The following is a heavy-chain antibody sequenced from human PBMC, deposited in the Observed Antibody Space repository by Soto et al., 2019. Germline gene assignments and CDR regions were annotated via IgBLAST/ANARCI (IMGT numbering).Heavy chain of an antibody. V-gene: IGHV3-74*01. Sequence: EVQLVESGGGLVQPGGSLRLSCAASGFTFSKYWMHWVRQALGKGLVWVARVSSDGSCTYYADSVKGRFTISRDNAQNTLYLQMSTLRPDDTAVYYCAREGDMGSSAFDCWGQGTLVTVSS. D-gene: IGHD3-10*01. CDR1: GFTFSKYW. J-gene: IGHJ4*02. CDR2: VSSDGSCT. CDR3: AREGDMGSSAFDC.